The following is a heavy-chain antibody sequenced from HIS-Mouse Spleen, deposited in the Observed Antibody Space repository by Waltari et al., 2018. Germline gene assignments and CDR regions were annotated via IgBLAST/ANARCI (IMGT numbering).Heavy chain of an antibody. D-gene: IGHD1-1*01. CDR2: IYYSGST. CDR1: GGSISSSSYY. CDR3: ARDPRWNDGIDY. Sequence: QLQLQESGPGLVKPSETLSPTCTVSGGSISSSSYYWGWIRQPPGKGLEWIGSIYYSGSTYYNPSLKSRVTISVDTSKNQFSLKLSSVTAADTAVYYCARDPRWNDGIDYWGQGTLVTVSS. J-gene: IGHJ4*02. V-gene: IGHV4-39*07.